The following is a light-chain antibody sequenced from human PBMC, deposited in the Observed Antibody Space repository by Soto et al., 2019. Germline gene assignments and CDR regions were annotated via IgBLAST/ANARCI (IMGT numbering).Light chain of an antibody. Sequence: EILMTQSPVTLSVSPGERATLSCRASQSVSNNLAWYQQKPGQAPSLLIYGAFTRATGIPARFSGSGSGTEFTLTINSLQSEDFAVYFCQQYDNLPLTFGPGTKVDIK. CDR3: QQYDNLPLT. V-gene: IGKV3-15*01. J-gene: IGKJ3*01. CDR1: QSVSNN. CDR2: GAF.